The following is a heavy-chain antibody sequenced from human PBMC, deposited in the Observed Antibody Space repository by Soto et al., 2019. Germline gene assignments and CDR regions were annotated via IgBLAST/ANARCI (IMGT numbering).Heavy chain of an antibody. J-gene: IGHJ4*02. CDR2: IDPSDSYT. V-gene: IGHV5-10-1*01. CDR3: ARQTYSSSWTPIRIDY. D-gene: IGHD6-13*01. Sequence: PGESLKISCKGSGYSFTSYCISWVRQMPGKGLEWMGRIDPSDSYTNYNPSFQGHVTISADKSISTAYLQWSSLKASDTAMYYCARQTYSSSWTPIRIDYWGQGTLVTVSS. CDR1: GYSFTSYC.